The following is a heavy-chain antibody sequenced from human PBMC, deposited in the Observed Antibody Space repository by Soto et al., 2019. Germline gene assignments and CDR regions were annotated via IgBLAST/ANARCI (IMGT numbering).Heavy chain of an antibody. Sequence: QVQLQESGPGLVKPSQTLSLTCTVSGGSISSGDYYWSWIRQPPGKGLEWIGYIYYSGSTYYNPYLKSRVNISVDTSKNQFSLKLSSVTAADTAVYYCARVGGFGATTIDYWGQGTLVTVSS. CDR3: ARVGGFGATTIDY. V-gene: IGHV4-30-4*01. J-gene: IGHJ4*02. D-gene: IGHD3-10*01. CDR2: IYYSGST. CDR1: GGSISSGDYY.